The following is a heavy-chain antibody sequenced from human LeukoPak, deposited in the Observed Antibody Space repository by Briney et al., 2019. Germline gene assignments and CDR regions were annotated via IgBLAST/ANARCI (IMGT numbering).Heavy chain of an antibody. V-gene: IGHV1-2*02. J-gene: IGHJ5*02. CDR2: IYPKTGGT. Sequence: ASVKVSCKAPGYTFTGYYLHWVRRAPGQGLEWMGWIYPKTGGTSYAQKFQGRVTMTRDTSISTAYMELIGLRSDDTAVYYCAGPWDQVGFDPWGQGTLVSVSS. D-gene: IGHD1-26*01. CDR3: AGPWDQVGFDP. CDR1: GYTFTGYY.